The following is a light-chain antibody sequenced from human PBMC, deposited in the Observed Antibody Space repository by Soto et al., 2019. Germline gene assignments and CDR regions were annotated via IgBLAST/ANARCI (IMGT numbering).Light chain of an antibody. J-gene: IGKJ5*01. Sequence: EIVLTQSPGTLSLSPGERATLSCRASQSVSSSYLAWYQQKPGQAPRLLIYGASSRATGIPDRFSGSGSGTDFTIKIGGRESEGFQVFFCRDYGASPIICGHGTHLDI. CDR2: GAS. CDR1: QSVSSSY. V-gene: IGKV3-20*01. CDR3: RDYGASPII.